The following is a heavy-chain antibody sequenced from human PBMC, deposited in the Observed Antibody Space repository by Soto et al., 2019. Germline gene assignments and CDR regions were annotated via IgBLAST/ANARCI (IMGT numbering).Heavy chain of an antibody. V-gene: IGHV1-8*01. Sequence: QEQLEQSGAEVKKPGASVKVSCKASGYTFSSYDINWVRQATGQGLEWLGWMNPNSGDTAYAQKFQGRATMTRNTARSTAYMELSGLRSDDTALDYWARGPFITVTQRQYCCPFMDVWGKGTTVTVSS. D-gene: IGHD4-17*01. CDR3: ARGPFITVTQRQYCCPFMDV. J-gene: IGHJ6*03. CDR2: MNPNSGDT. CDR1: GYTFSSYD.